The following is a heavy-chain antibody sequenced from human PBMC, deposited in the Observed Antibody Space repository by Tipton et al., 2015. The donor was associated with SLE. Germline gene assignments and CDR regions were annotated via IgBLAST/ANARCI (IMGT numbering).Heavy chain of an antibody. V-gene: IGHV4-59*01. CDR1: GGSISTYY. J-gene: IGHJ6*03. Sequence: TLSLTCTVSGGSISTYYWSWIRQPPGKGLEWIGYIYYSGSTNYNPSLKSRVTISVDTSKNQCSLKLSSVTAADTAVYYCARAGAGYYYYSYMDVWGKGTTLTVSS. CDR3: ARAGAGYYYYSYMDV. CDR2: IYYSGST.